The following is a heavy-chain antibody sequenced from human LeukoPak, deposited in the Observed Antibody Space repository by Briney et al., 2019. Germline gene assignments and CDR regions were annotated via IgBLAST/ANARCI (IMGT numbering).Heavy chain of an antibody. CDR3: ARVVTVRKRITMVRGSPYYYYMDV. CDR1: GFTFSSYW. CDR2: IKKDGSEK. J-gene: IGHJ6*03. D-gene: IGHD3-10*01. Sequence: GGSLRLSCAASGFTFSSYWMSWVRQAPGKGLEWVSNIKKDGSEKYYVDTVKGRFTNSKDNAKNSLYLPMNTPRTEYTAVYNCARVVTVRKRITMVRGSPYYYYMDVWGKGTTVTVSS. V-gene: IGHV3-7*01.